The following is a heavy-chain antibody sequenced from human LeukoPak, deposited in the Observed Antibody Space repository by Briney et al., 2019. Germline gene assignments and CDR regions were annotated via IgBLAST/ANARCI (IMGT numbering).Heavy chain of an antibody. V-gene: IGHV4-34*01. D-gene: IGHD3-3*01. CDR1: GGSFSGYY. CDR3: ARIVFTIFGVVSYYFDY. J-gene: IGHJ4*02. Sequence: SETLSLTCAVHGGSFSGYYWSWIRQPPGKGLEWIGYIYHSGSTYYNPSLKSRVTISVDRSKNQFSLKLSSVTAADTAVYYCARIVFTIFGVVSYYFDYWGQGTLVTVSS. CDR2: IYHSGST.